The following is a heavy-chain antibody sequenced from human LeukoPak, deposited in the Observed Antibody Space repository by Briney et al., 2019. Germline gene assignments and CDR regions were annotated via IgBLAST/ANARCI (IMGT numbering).Heavy chain of an antibody. Sequence: GGSLRLSCAASGFTFSSYSMNWVRQAPGKGLEWVSSISSSSSYIYYADSVKGRFAISRDNAKDSLYLQMNSLRAKDTAAYYCAREITMDYWGQGTLVTVSS. V-gene: IGHV3-21*01. CDR3: AREITMDY. J-gene: IGHJ4*02. CDR2: ISSSSSYI. CDR1: GFTFSSYS. D-gene: IGHD3-10*01.